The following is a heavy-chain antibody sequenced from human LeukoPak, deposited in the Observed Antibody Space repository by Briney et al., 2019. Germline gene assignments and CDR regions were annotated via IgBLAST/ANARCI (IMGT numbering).Heavy chain of an antibody. D-gene: IGHD1-26*01. Sequence: SVKVSCKASGGTFSSYAISWVRQAPGQGLEWMGGIIPIFGTANYAQKFQGRVTITADESTSTAYMELSSLRSEDTAVYYCARGRAWELPDYFQLWGQGTLVTVSS. J-gene: IGHJ1*01. CDR2: IIPIFGTA. CDR3: ARGRAWELPDYFQL. V-gene: IGHV1-69*13. CDR1: GGTFSSYA.